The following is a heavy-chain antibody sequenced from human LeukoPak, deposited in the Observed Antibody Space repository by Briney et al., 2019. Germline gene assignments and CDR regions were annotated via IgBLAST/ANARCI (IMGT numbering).Heavy chain of an antibody. CDR3: ARDHGSSGWYWDYFDY. D-gene: IGHD6-19*01. CDR1: GGSISSYY. Sequence: SETLSLTCTVSGGSISSYYWSWIRQPAGKGLEWIGRIYTSGSTNYNPSLKSRVTMSVDTSKNQLSLKLSSVTAADTAVYYCARDHGSSGWYWDYFDYWGQGTLVTVSS. J-gene: IGHJ4*02. V-gene: IGHV4-4*07. CDR2: IYTSGST.